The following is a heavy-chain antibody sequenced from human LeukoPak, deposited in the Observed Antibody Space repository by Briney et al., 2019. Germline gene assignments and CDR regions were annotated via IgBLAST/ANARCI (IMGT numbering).Heavy chain of an antibody. D-gene: IGHD6-19*01. CDR3: ARRSPRYSSGWYSYYYYYMDV. Sequence: PSETLSLTCTVSGGSISSYYWSWIRQPPGKGLEWIGYIYYSGSTNYNPSLKSRVTISVDTSKNQFSLKLSSVTAADTAVYYCARRSPRYSSGWYSYYYYYMDVWGKGTTVTVSS. CDR1: GGSISSYY. J-gene: IGHJ6*03. CDR2: IYYSGST. V-gene: IGHV4-59*12.